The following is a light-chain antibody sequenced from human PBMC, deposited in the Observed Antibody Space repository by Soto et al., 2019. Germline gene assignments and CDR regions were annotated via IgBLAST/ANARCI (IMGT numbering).Light chain of an antibody. V-gene: IGKV1-33*01. Sequence: DIQMTQSPSSLSASVGDSITITCQASQDISNYLNWYQQKPGKAPKLLIYDASNLETGVPFRFSGSGSRTDFTLTISSLQPEDIATYDCQQYDNLPPSITFGQGTRLEIK. CDR1: QDISNY. J-gene: IGKJ5*01. CDR3: QQYDNLPPSIT. CDR2: DAS.